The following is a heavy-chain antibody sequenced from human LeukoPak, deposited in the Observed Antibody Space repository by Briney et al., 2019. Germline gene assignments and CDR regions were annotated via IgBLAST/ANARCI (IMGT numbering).Heavy chain of an antibody. V-gene: IGHV3-53*01. J-gene: IGHJ4*02. D-gene: IGHD1-14*01. Sequence: AGSLTLSCAASAFTVITNDMAWVRPAPGNGLEWVSVLYSDGNTKYADSVQGRFTISRDNSKNTLYLEMNSLSTDDTAVYYCARGVEPLAANTLAYWGQGTLVTVSS. CDR2: LYSDGNT. CDR1: AFTVITND. CDR3: ARGVEPLAANTLAY.